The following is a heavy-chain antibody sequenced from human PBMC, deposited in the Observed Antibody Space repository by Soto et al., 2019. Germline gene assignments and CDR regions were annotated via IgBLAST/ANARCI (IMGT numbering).Heavy chain of an antibody. D-gene: IGHD3-10*01. Sequence: GGSLRLSCAASGFTFSSYSMNWVRQAPGKGLEWVSSISSSSSYIYYADSVKGRFTISRDNAKNSLYLQMNSLRAEDTAVDYCARDKSITMVRGVIIDYWGQGTLVTVSS. CDR2: ISSSSSYI. CDR1: GFTFSSYS. J-gene: IGHJ4*02. V-gene: IGHV3-21*01. CDR3: ARDKSITMVRGVIIDY.